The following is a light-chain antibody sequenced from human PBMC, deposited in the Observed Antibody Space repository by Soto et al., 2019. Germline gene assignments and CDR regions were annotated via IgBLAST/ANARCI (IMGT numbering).Light chain of an antibody. CDR1: QNIRSR. Sequence: DFQMTQYPSTLSASVEDRVTITCRASQNIRSRLAWFQQKPGKAPKLLIYKASTLKSGVPSSLSGSGSGTEFTLTISRMEPEDSAVYYCQQYGSSGTFGQGTQVDIK. CDR2: KAS. J-gene: IGKJ1*01. V-gene: IGKV1-5*03. CDR3: QQYGSSGT.